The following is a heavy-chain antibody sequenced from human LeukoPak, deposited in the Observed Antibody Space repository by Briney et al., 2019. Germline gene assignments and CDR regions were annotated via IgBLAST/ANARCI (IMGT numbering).Heavy chain of an antibody. V-gene: IGHV3-7*03. Sequence: GGSLRLSCAASGFTFNNAWMSWVRQAPGKGLEWVANIKQDGGEKYYVDSVKGRFTISRDNAKNSLYLQMNSLRVEDTAVYYCARDGRPLDYWGQGTLVTVSS. J-gene: IGHJ4*02. CDR3: ARDGRPLDY. CDR1: GFTFNNAW. CDR2: IKQDGGEK.